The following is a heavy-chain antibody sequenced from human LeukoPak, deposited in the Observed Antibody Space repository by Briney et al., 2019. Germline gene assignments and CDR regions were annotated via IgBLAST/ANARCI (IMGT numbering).Heavy chain of an antibody. CDR3: ARVPYRAITPGRFDY. D-gene: IGHD4-23*01. J-gene: IGHJ4*02. CDR2: INHSGST. Sequence: SETLSLTCAVYGGSFSGYYWSWIRQPPGKGLEWIGEINHSGSTNYNPSLKSRVTISVDTSKNQFSLNLTSVTAADTAVYFCARVPYRAITPGRFDYWGQGTLVTVSS. CDR1: GGSFSGYY. V-gene: IGHV4-34*01.